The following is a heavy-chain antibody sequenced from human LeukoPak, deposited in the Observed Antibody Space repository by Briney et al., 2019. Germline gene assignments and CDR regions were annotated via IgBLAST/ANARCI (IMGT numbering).Heavy chain of an antibody. J-gene: IGHJ6*02. D-gene: IGHD5-18*01. CDR2: ISAYNGNT. CDR3: ARGDTAMATALWYYYYGMDV. Sequence: ASVKVSCKASGGTFSSYAISWVRQAPGQGLEWMGWISAYNGNTNYAQKLQGRVTMTTDTSTSTAYMELRSLRSDDTAVYYCARGDTAMATALWYYYYGMDVWGQGTTVTVSS. V-gene: IGHV1-18*01. CDR1: GGTFSSYA.